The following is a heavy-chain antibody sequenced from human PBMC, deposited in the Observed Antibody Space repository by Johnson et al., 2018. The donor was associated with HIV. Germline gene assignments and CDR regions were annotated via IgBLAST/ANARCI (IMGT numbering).Heavy chain of an antibody. CDR2: IKQDGSEK. V-gene: IGHV3-7*01. J-gene: IGHJ4*03. D-gene: IGHD5-12*01. Sequence: VQLVESGGGLVQPGGSLRLSCAASGFTFSSYWMSWVRQAPGKGLEWVANIKQDGSEKYYVDSVKGRFTISRDNSRNTLYLQMNSLRPEDTAVYYCASGDDDGFWGRGTLVTVSS. CDR1: GFTFSSYW. CDR3: ASGDDDGF.